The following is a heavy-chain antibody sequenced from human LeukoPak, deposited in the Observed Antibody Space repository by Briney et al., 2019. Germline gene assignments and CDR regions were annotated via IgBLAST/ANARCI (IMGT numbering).Heavy chain of an antibody. CDR3: ARDRYSSGWYGLDY. V-gene: IGHV6-1*01. J-gene: IGHJ4*02. Sequence: PSQTLSLTCAISGDSVSSNSAAWNWIRQSPSRGLEWLGRTYYRSKWYNDYAVSVKSRITVNPGTSKNQFSLQLNSVTPEDTAVYYCARDRYSSGWYGLDYWGQGTLVTVSS. D-gene: IGHD6-19*01. CDR1: GDSVSSNSAA. CDR2: TYYRSKWYN.